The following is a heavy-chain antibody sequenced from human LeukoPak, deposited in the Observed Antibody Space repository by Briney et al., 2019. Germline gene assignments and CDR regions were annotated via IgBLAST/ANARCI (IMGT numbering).Heavy chain of an antibody. D-gene: IGHD2-2*01. CDR3: ARDTCSSTSCYHDAFDI. J-gene: IGHJ3*02. CDR1: GGSISSGDYY. Sequence: SQTLSLTCTVSGGSISSGDYYWSWIRQPPGKGLEWIGYIYYSGSTYYNPSLKSRVTISVDTSKNQFSLKLNSVTAADTAVYYCARDTCSSTSCYHDAFDIWGQRTMVTVSS. CDR2: IYYSGST. V-gene: IGHV4-30-4*08.